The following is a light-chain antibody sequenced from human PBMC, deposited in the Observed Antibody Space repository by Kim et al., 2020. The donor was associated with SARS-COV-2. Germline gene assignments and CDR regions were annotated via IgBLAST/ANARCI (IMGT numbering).Light chain of an antibody. V-gene: IGKV1-27*01. CDR3: QKYNSAPPFT. J-gene: IGKJ3*01. CDR2: AAS. Sequence: CVGDRVTITCRASQGISNYLAWYQQKPGKVPKLLIYAASTLQSGVPSRFSGSGSGTDFTLTISSLQPEDVATYYCQKYNSAPPFTFGPGTKVDIK. CDR1: QGISNY.